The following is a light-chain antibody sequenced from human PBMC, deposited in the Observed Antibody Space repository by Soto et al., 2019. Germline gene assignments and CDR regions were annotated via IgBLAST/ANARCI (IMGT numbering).Light chain of an antibody. Sequence: QSALTQPASVSGSPGQSITISRTGTSSDVGSYNLVSWYQQHPGTAPKLMIYEDNKRASGVSNRFSGSTSGITASLTISVLQAEDEADYYCCSYAGSSTWVFGGGTKLTVL. J-gene: IGLJ3*02. CDR1: SSDVGSYNL. CDR3: CSYAGSSTWV. V-gene: IGLV2-23*01. CDR2: EDN.